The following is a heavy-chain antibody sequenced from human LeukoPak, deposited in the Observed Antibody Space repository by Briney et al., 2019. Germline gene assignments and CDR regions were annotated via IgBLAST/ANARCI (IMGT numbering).Heavy chain of an antibody. CDR2: ISGSGGRT. V-gene: IGHV3-23*01. J-gene: IGHJ5*02. Sequence: GGSLRLSCAASGFTFSSYAMSWVRQAPGKGLEWVSAISGSGGRTYYADSVKGRFTISRDNSKNTLYLQMNSLRAEDTAVYCCAKDRGYSGYDDTWGQGTLVTVSS. D-gene: IGHD5-12*01. CDR3: AKDRGYSGYDDT. CDR1: GFTFSSYA.